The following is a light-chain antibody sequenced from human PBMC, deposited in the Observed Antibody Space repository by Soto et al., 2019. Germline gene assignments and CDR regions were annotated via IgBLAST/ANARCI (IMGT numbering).Light chain of an antibody. CDR3: HHYET. CDR2: DAS. CDR1: QSISDY. Sequence: DIQMTQSPSTLSASVGDRVIITCRASQSISDYLAWYQQKPGKAPKLLIYDASNLESGVPSTFSGSGSGTEFTLTISRLEPEDFTVYYCHHYETFGQGTKVDIK. V-gene: IGKV1-5*01. J-gene: IGKJ1*01.